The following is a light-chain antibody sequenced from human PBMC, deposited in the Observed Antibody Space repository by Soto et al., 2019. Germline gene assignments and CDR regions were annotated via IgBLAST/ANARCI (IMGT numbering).Light chain of an antibody. CDR1: QSVRTK. CDR2: GAS. CDR3: QQYNTWPAEIT. J-gene: IGKJ5*01. Sequence: EIVMTHSQATLSVSPWEIATLSCRASQSVRTKVAWYQQTPGQAPRLLIYGASSRATGIPARFSGSGSGTEFTLTISSLQSEDSAVYYCQQYNTWPAEITFGQGTRLEIK. V-gene: IGKV3D-15*01.